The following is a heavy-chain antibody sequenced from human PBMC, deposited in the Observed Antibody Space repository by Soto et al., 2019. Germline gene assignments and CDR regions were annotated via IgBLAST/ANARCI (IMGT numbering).Heavy chain of an antibody. D-gene: IGHD6-13*01. CDR3: ARDRSASSAWYNY. Sequence: QVQLVQSGAEVKKPGASVKVSCKASGYTFSSHAMHWVRQAPGQRLEWMGWINAGNGNTKYSQKFQGRVTITRDTSASTAYMKLSSLRSEDTAVYYCARDRSASSAWYNYWGQGTLVTVSS. V-gene: IGHV1-3*01. CDR2: INAGNGNT. CDR1: GYTFSSHA. J-gene: IGHJ4*02.